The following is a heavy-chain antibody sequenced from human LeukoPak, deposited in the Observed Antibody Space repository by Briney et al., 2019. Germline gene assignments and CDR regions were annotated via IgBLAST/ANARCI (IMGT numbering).Heavy chain of an antibody. CDR3: AKSHASIWNVYDY. J-gene: IGHJ4*02. CDR1: GFPFSSYA. CDR2: ISGSGVST. Sequence: GGSLRLSCAASGFPFSSYAMSWVRLTPGQGLEWVSAISGSGVSTYYADSVKGRFTISRDNSKNTLFLQMNSLRAEDTAVYYCAKSHASIWNVYDYWGQGALVTVSS. V-gene: IGHV3-23*01. D-gene: IGHD1-1*01.